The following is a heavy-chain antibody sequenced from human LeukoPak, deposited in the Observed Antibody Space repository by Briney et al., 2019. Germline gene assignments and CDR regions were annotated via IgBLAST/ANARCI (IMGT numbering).Heavy chain of an antibody. CDR2: ISNDGGGT. Sequence: GGSLRLSCAASGFIFNNYGLIWVRQAPGKGLEWVSAISNDGGGTNYADFVKGRFTISRDNSKNTLFLQMNSLRAEGTALYYCAKGSSGYFVDLWGQGTLVTVSS. J-gene: IGHJ5*02. CDR3: AKGSSGYFVDL. CDR1: GFIFNNYG. D-gene: IGHD3-22*01. V-gene: IGHV3-23*01.